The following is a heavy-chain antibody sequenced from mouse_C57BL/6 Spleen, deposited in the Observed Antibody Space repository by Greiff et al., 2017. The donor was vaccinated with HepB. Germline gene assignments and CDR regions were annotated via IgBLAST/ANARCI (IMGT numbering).Heavy chain of an antibody. V-gene: IGHV1-64*01. D-gene: IGHD2-1*01. CDR3: AREGIIYYGNWFDY. CDR1: GYTFTSYW. CDR2: IHPNSGST. J-gene: IGHJ2*01. Sequence: QVQLQQPGAELVKPGASVKLSCKASGYTFTSYWMHWVKQRPGQGLEWIGMIHPNSGSTNYNEKFKSKATLTVDKSSSTAYMQLSSLTSEDSAVYYCAREGIIYYGNWFDYWGQGTTLTVSS.